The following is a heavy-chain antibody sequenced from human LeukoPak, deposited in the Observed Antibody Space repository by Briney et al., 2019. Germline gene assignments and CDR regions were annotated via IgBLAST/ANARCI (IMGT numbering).Heavy chain of an antibody. CDR2: MNPNSGNT. D-gene: IGHD5-18*01. CDR1: GYTFTSYD. V-gene: IGHV1-8*01. Sequence: GASVKVSCKASGYTFTSYDINWVRQATGQGLEWMGWMNPNSGNTGYAQKFQGRVTMTRNTSISTAYMELSSLRSEDTAVYYCARPGTAPEGHTAMVTWGQGTLVTVSS. CDR3: ARPGTAPEGHTAMVT. J-gene: IGHJ5*02.